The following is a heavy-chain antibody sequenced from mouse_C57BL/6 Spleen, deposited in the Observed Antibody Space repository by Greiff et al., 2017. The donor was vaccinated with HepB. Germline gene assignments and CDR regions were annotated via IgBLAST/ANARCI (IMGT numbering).Heavy chain of an antibody. CDR1: GFSLTSYG. CDR2: IWRGGST. D-gene: IGHD2-4*01. V-gene: IGHV2-5*01. J-gene: IGHJ4*01. CDR3: AKSGIYYDYPYAMDY. Sequence: VQLQQSGPGLVQPSQSLSITCTVSGFSLTSYGVHWVRQSPGKGLEWLGVIWRGGSTDNNAAFMSSLSITKDNSKSQVFFKMNSLQADDTAIYYCAKSGIYYDYPYAMDYWGQGTSVTVSS.